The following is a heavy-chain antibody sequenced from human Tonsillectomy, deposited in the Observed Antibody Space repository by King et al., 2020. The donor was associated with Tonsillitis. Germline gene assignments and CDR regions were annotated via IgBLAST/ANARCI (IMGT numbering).Heavy chain of an antibody. V-gene: IGHV3-21*01. CDR2: ISGSSRYI. CDR1: GFTFSSYS. Sequence: VQLVESGGGLVKPGGSLRLSCAGSGFTFSSYSIHWVRQAPGKGLEWVSSISGSSRYIYYADSVKGRFTISRDNAKNSLYLQMNSLGAEETAVYYCTRDVHRSSGGMDVWGQGTSVTVPS. CDR3: TRDVHRSSGGMDV. D-gene: IGHD6-13*01. J-gene: IGHJ6*02.